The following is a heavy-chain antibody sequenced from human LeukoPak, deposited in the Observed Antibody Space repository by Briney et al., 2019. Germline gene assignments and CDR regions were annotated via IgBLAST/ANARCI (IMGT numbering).Heavy chain of an antibody. Sequence: GASVKVSCKAFGYAFTSYDIHWVRQAAGEGLEWMGWMNPNSGNTDYAQEFQGRVTMLRNTSLNTAYVELSSLRSEDSAVYYCARGVGTIWDGFYFDYWGQGTLVTASS. D-gene: IGHD1-26*01. J-gene: IGHJ4*02. CDR1: GYAFTSYD. V-gene: IGHV1-8*01. CDR3: ARGVGTIWDGFYFDY. CDR2: MNPNSGNT.